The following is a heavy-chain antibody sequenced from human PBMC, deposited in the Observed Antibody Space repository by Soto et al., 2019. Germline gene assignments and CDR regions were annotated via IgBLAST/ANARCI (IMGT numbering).Heavy chain of an antibody. V-gene: IGHV4-39*01. CDR2: IYYSGSN. J-gene: IGHJ6*02. CDR3: ARGTSGYDWGGYYYYYGMDV. D-gene: IGHD5-12*01. CDR1: GGSISSSSYY. Sequence: WETLSLTCTVSGGSISSSSYYWGWLRQPPGKGLEWIGSIYYSGSNYSNPSLKSRVTISVDTSKNQFSLKLSSVTDADTAVYYWARGTSGYDWGGYYYYYGMDVWGQGTTVTVSS.